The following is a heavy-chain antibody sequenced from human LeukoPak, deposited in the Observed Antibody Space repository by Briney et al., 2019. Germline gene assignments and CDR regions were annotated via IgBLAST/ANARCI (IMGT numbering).Heavy chain of an antibody. D-gene: IGHD4-23*01. CDR1: GGTFSSYA. J-gene: IGHJ4*02. Sequence: SVKVSCKASGGTFSSYAISWVRQAPGQGLEWMGGIIPIFGTANYAQKFQGRVTITADESTSTAYMELSSLRSEDTAVYYCARHAYGGDPHFDYWGQGTLVTVSS. CDR2: IIPIFGTA. V-gene: IGHV1-69*13. CDR3: ARHAYGGDPHFDY.